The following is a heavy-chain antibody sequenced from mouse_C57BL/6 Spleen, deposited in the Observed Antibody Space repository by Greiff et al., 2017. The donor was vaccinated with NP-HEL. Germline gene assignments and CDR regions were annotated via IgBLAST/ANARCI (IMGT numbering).Heavy chain of an antibody. CDR1: GYTFTSYW. J-gene: IGHJ1*03. Sequence: KQSCKASGYTFTSYWMHWVKQRPGRGLEWIGRIDPNSGGTKYNEKFKSKATLTVDKPSSTAYMQLSSLTSEDSAVYYCAREKVYDGRYFDVWGTGTTVTVSS. CDR2: IDPNSGGT. D-gene: IGHD2-3*01. V-gene: IGHV1-72*01. CDR3: AREKVYDGRYFDV.